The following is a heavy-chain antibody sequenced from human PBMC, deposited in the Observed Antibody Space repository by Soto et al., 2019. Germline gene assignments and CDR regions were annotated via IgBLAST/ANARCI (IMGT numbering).Heavy chain of an antibody. CDR1: GFTFDDYA. Sequence: GGSLRLSCAASGFTFDDYAMHWVRQAPGKGLEWVSGISWNSGSIGYADSVKGRLTISRDNAKNSLYLQMNSLRAEDTALYYCATYDSSVYGMDVWGQGTTVTVSS. D-gene: IGHD3-3*01. CDR3: ATYDSSVYGMDV. CDR2: ISWNSGSI. V-gene: IGHV3-9*01. J-gene: IGHJ6*02.